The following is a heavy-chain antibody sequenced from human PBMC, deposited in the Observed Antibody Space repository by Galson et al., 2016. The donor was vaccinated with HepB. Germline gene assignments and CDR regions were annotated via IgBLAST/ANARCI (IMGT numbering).Heavy chain of an antibody. D-gene: IGHD1-26*01. CDR2: IFYYGNT. Sequence: SETLSLTCTVSGASISSGSYSWAWIRQPPGKGPEWIGTIFYYGNTYYNPSLKSRVTISVDTSKSQFSLKLRFVTAADTSVYYCASLLGGSTFDYWGQGTKVTVSS. CDR1: GASISSGSYS. J-gene: IGHJ4*03. V-gene: IGHV4-39*01. CDR3: ASLLGGSTFDY.